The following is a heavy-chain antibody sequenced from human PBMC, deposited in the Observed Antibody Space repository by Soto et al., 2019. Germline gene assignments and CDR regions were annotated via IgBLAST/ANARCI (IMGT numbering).Heavy chain of an antibody. V-gene: IGHV3-53*01. J-gene: IGHJ4*02. CDR1: GFTVSSNY. D-gene: IGHD1-26*01. CDR3: ARGGYYSGSYHGLYYFDY. CDR2: IYSGGST. Sequence: PGGSLRLSCAASGFTVSSNYMSWVRQAPGKGLEWVSVIYSGGSTYYADSVKGRFTISRDNSKNTLYLQMNSLRAEDTAVYYCARGGYYSGSYHGLYYFDYWGQGTLVTVSS.